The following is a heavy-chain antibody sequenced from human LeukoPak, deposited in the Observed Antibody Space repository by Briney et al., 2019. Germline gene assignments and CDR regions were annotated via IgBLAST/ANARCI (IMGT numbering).Heavy chain of an antibody. Sequence: ASVKVSCKASGYTFTSYGISWVRQAPGQGLEWMGWISAYNGNTKYTQKLQGRVTMTTGTSTSIAYMELMSLRSDDTAVYYCARGCTAMVCLGYWGQGTLVTVSS. V-gene: IGHV1-18*01. CDR3: ARGCTAMVCLGY. CDR1: GYTFTSYG. D-gene: IGHD5-18*01. J-gene: IGHJ4*02. CDR2: ISAYNGNT.